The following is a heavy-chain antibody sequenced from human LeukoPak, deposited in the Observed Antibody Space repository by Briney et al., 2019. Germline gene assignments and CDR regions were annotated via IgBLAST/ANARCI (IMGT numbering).Heavy chain of an antibody. CDR3: ARDSDRNPLSRFFGVVIPPRMGYFDY. D-gene: IGHD3-3*01. J-gene: IGHJ4*02. CDR1: GYTFTSYY. Sequence: ASVKVSCKASGYTFTSYYMHWVRQAPGQGLEWMGIINPSGGSTSYAQKFQGGVTMTRDTSTSTVYMELSSLRSEDTAVYYCARDSDRNPLSRFFGVVIPPRMGYFDYWGQGTLVTVSS. V-gene: IGHV1-46*01. CDR2: INPSGGST.